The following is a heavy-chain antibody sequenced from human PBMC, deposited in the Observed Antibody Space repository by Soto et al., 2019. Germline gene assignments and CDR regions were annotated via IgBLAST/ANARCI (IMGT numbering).Heavy chain of an antibody. CDR1: GFTFSSYG. CDR2: ISYDGSNK. V-gene: IGHV3-30*18. D-gene: IGHD6-6*01. Sequence: LRLSCAASGFTFSSYGMHWVRQAPGKGLEWVAVISYDGSNKYYADSVKGRFTISRDNSKNTLYLQMNSLRAEDTAVYYCAKDRFYSSSANWFDPWGQGTLVTVSS. J-gene: IGHJ5*02. CDR3: AKDRFYSSSANWFDP.